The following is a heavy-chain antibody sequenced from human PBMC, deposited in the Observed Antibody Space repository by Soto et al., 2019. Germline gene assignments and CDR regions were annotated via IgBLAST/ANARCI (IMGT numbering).Heavy chain of an antibody. CDR2: ISYDGSNK. CDR3: ARGDYYDSSGYYDY. J-gene: IGHJ4*02. V-gene: IGHV3-30*04. D-gene: IGHD3-22*01. Sequence: GGSLRLSCAASGFTFSSYAMHWVRQAPGKGLEWVAVISYDGSNKYYADSVKGRFTISRDNSKNTLYLQMNSLRAEDAAVYYCARGDYYDSSGYYDYWGQGTLVTVSS. CDR1: GFTFSSYA.